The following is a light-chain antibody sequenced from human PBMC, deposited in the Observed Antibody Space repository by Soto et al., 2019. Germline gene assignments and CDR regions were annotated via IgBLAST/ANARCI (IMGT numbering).Light chain of an antibody. CDR2: DVS. Sequence: QSVLTQPRSVSGSPGQSVTISCTGTSSDVGGYNYVSWYQQHPGKAPKLMIYDVSKRPSGVPDRFSGSKSGNTASLTISGLQAEEEVDYDCCSYAGSYSYYVFGTGIKVTV. V-gene: IGLV2-11*01. J-gene: IGLJ1*01. CDR3: CSYAGSYSYYV. CDR1: SSDVGGYNY.